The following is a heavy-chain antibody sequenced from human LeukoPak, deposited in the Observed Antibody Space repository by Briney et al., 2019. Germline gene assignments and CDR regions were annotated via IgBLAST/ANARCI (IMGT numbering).Heavy chain of an antibody. CDR3: ALAPNSNWFDF. J-gene: IGHJ5*01. CDR1: GGSISSYY. V-gene: IGHV4-59*03. CDR2: IYYSGST. Sequence: SETLSLTCTVSGGSISSYYWSWIRQPPGKGLEWIGYIYYSGSTNYNPSLKSRGTISIDTSRRQFFLKLNSVTAADTAVYFCALAPNSNWFDFWGPGTLVTVSS. D-gene: IGHD2-8*01.